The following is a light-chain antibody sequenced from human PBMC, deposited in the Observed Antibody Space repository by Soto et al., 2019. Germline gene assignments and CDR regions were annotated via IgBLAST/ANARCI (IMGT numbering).Light chain of an antibody. CDR2: GAS. CDR3: QQYGSSGT. Sequence: PLERSTLSCRASQSVSSNYLAWYQQKPGQAPRLLIYGASNRATGIPDRFSGSGSGTDFTLTISRLEPEDFAVYYCQQYGSSGTFGQGTKVDIK. J-gene: IGKJ1*01. V-gene: IGKV3-20*01. CDR1: QSVSSNY.